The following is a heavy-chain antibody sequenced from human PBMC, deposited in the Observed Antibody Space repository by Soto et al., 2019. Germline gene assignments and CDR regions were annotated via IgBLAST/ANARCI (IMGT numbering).Heavy chain of an antibody. CDR3: ARGFSFDSGYDYPWGY. J-gene: IGHJ4*02. Sequence: ASVKVSCKASGSTFTSYGISWVRQAPGQGLEWMGWNSAYNGNTNYAQKLQGRVTMTTDTSTSKAYMELRSLRSDDTAVYYCARGFSFDSGYDYPWGYWGQGTLVTVSS. D-gene: IGHD5-12*01. V-gene: IGHV1-18*01. CDR1: GSTFTSYG. CDR2: NSAYNGNT.